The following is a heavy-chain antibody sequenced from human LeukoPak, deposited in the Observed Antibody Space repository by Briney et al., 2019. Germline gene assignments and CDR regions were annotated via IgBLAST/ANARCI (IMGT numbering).Heavy chain of an antibody. Sequence: ASVKGSCKASGYTFTGFYIHWVRQAPGQGLEWMGWINPNSGVTNYAQKFQGRVTLTRDTSISTVYMELSSLRSDDTAVYYCERGQQMYGTFDYWGQGTLVTVSS. D-gene: IGHD6-13*01. CDR1: GYTFTGFY. CDR3: ERGQQMYGTFDY. CDR2: INPNSGVT. V-gene: IGHV1-2*02. J-gene: IGHJ4*02.